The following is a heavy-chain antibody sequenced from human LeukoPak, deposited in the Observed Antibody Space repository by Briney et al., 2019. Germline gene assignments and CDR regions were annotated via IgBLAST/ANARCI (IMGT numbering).Heavy chain of an antibody. D-gene: IGHD1-26*01. CDR3: AKSGRTDDSPYYYFDY. CDR2: IKKDGSET. Sequence: GGSLRLSCAASGFTFSSYSMNWVRQAPGKGLEWVASIKKDGSETRYADSVKGRFIISRDNAKNSLYLEVKSLRAEDTAVYYCAKSGRTDDSPYYYFDYWGQGTLVTVSS. V-gene: IGHV3-7*01. J-gene: IGHJ4*02. CDR1: GFTFSSYS.